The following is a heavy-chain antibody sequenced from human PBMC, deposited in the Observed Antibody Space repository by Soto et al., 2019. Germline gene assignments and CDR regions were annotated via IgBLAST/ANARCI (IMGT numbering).Heavy chain of an antibody. CDR1: GFTFSNYW. D-gene: IGHD2-8*01. CDR3: ARDNGRWPTYYYYMDV. V-gene: IGHV3-74*01. Sequence: QLGGPLRLSCAASGFTFSNYWMHWVRQAPGTGLVWVSRINSDGSSTSYADSVKGRFTISRDNAKNTLYLQMNSLRAEDTAVYYCARDNGRWPTYYYYMDVWGKGTTVTVSS. J-gene: IGHJ6*03. CDR2: INSDGSST.